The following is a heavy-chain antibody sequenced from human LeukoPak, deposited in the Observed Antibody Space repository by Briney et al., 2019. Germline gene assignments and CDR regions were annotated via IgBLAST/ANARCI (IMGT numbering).Heavy chain of an antibody. D-gene: IGHD1-26*01. CDR1: GFTFSSYS. V-gene: IGHV3-21*01. CDR3: ARDPQREDAFDI. J-gene: IGHJ3*02. CDR2: ISSSSSYI. Sequence: PGGSLRLSCAASGFTFSSYSMNWVRQAPGKGLEWVSSISSSSSYIYYADSVKGRFTISRDNAKNSLYLQMNSLRAEDTAVYYCARDPQREDAFDIWGQGTMVTASS.